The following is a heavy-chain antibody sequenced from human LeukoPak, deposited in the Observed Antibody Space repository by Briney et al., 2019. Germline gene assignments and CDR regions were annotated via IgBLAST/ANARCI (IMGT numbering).Heavy chain of an antibody. J-gene: IGHJ3*02. CDR3: ARIGVPGSYLTGAFDI. CDR1: GGTFSSYA. V-gene: IGHV1-69*13. Sequence: SVKVSCKASGGTFSSYAISWVRQAPGQGLEWMGGIIPIFGTANYAQKFQGRVTITADESTSTAYMELSSLRSEDTAVYYCARIGVPGSYLTGAFDIWGQGTMVTVSS. CDR2: IIPIFGTA. D-gene: IGHD1-26*01.